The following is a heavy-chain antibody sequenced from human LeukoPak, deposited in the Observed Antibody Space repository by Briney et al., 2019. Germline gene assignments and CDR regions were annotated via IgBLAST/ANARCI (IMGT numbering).Heavy chain of an antibody. CDR2: ISYDRSDK. D-gene: IGHD3-3*01. CDR1: GFTFSNYA. V-gene: IGHV3-30*04. CDR3: ARHEGQPPYWSRQTNYDAFHI. Sequence: PGESLTLSCAASGFTFSNYAMHWVRQPPGKGLEWLAAISYDRSDKYYTYSLKGRFTISRDNSKNKLYLQMNSLVAEDTAVYFCARHEGQPPYWSRQTNYDAFHIWGEGTMLTVSS. J-gene: IGHJ3*02.